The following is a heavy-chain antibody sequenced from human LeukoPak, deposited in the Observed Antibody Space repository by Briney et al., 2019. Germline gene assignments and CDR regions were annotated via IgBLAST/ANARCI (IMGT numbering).Heavy chain of an antibody. CDR3: ARGWSTMVRGVGRFDP. V-gene: IGHV1-8*01. CDR1: GYTFTSYD. D-gene: IGHD3-10*01. J-gene: IGHJ5*02. Sequence: ASVKVSCKASGYTFTSYDINWVRQATGQGLEWMGWMNPNSGNTGYAQKFQGRVTMTRNTSISTAYMELSSLRSEDTAVYYCARGWSTMVRGVGRFDPWGQGTLVTVSS. CDR2: MNPNSGNT.